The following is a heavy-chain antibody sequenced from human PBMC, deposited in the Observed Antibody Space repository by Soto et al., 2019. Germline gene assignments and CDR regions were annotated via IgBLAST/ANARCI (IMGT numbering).Heavy chain of an antibody. CDR1: GFTLGRYG. CDR3: AKNQGVELVPLATVDWFDP. Sequence: GSLRLSCAASGFTLGRYGMSWVRQAPGKGLEWISSISGSGFKKYYADSVKGRFTISRDNSKSTVYLELNNLSAEDTAVYHCAKNQGVELVPLATVDWFDPWGQGSVVTVSS. J-gene: IGHJ5*02. CDR2: ISGSGFKK. V-gene: IGHV3-23*01. D-gene: IGHD1-26*01.